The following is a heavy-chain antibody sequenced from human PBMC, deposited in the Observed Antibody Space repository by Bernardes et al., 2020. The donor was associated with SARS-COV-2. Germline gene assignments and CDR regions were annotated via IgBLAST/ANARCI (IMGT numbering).Heavy chain of an antibody. CDR2: TKQDGSEK. V-gene: IGHV3-7*01. J-gene: IGHJ4*02. Sequence: GGSLRLSCAASGFTFSSHWMTWVRQAPGKGLEWVASTKQDGSEKYYVDSVKGRFTISRDNTRNSLYLQMSSLRAEDTAVYYCARDLIVVMTATPTFDSWGQGALVTVSS. CDR1: GFTFSSHW. CDR3: ARDLIVVMTATPTFDS. D-gene: IGHD2-21*02.